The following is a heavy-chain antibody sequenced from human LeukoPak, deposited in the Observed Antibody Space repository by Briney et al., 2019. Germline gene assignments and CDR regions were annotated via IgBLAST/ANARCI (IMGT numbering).Heavy chain of an antibody. V-gene: IGHV3-7*01. CDR2: INQNGSET. J-gene: IGHJ4*02. CDR3: ASSVTTTGFDY. Sequence: AGSLRLSCAASGLTFSSYGMSWIRQAPGKGLEWGANINQNGSETYYVDSVKGRFTTTRDNAKTSLYLQMNSLRAEDTGVYYCASSVTTTGFDYWGEGTLVTVSS. CDR1: GLTFSSYG. D-gene: IGHD4-17*01.